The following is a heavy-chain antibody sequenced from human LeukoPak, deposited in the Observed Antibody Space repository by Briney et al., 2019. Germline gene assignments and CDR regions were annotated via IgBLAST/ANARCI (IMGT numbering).Heavy chain of an antibody. V-gene: IGHV1-2*06. CDR3: ARDPEGLRYFDWLLTFDY. Sequence: ASVKVSCKASGYTFTGYYMHWVRQAPGQGLEWMGRINPNSGGTNYAQKFQGRVTMTRDTSISTAYMELGRLRSDDTAVYYCARDPEGLRYFDWLLTFDYWGQGTLVTVSS. J-gene: IGHJ4*02. D-gene: IGHD3-9*01. CDR1: GYTFTGYY. CDR2: INPNSGGT.